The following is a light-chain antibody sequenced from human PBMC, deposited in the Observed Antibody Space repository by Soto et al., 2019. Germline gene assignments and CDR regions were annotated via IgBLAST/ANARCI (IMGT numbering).Light chain of an antibody. CDR1: QSFSSSH. CDR3: QQYSSPRT. J-gene: IGKJ1*01. CDR2: GGS. V-gene: IGKV3-20*01. Sequence: IRVTQSAGTLSLSPGERATLSCRASQSFSSSHLAWYQLKPVQAPRLLIYGGSSRATGIPVRFSGSGSETDFTLTITRLEPDDFAVYYCQQYSSPRTFGQGSKVDNK.